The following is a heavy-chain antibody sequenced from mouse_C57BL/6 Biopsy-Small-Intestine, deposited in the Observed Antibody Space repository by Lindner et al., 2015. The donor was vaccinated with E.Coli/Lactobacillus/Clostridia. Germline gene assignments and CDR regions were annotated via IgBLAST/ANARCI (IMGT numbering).Heavy chain of an antibody. D-gene: IGHD2-3*01. J-gene: IGHJ2*01. Sequence: QLQESGAELVRPGTSVKMSCKASGYTFTNYWISWAKQRPGHGLEWIGDIYPGGGYTNYNEKFKGKATLTADKSSSTAYMQFSSLTSEDSAIYYCARSIYEYFDYWGQGTTLTVSS. CDR1: GYTFTNYW. CDR3: ARSIYEYFDY. CDR2: IYPGGGYT. V-gene: IGHV1-63*01.